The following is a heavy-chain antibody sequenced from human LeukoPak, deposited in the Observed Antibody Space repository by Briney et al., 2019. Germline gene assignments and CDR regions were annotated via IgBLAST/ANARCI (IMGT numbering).Heavy chain of an antibody. J-gene: IGHJ3*02. D-gene: IGHD6-6*01. Sequence: PSETLSLTCTVSGGSISSYYWSWIRQPAGKGLEWIGRIYTSGSTNYNPSLKSRVTMSVDTSKNQFSLKLSSVTAAGTAVYYCARGGIAARKNHAFDIWGQGTMVTVSS. CDR2: IYTSGST. CDR1: GGSISSYY. CDR3: ARGGIAARKNHAFDI. V-gene: IGHV4-4*07.